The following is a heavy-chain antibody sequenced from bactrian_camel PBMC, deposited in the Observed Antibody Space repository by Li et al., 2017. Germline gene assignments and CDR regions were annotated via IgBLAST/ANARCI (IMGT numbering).Heavy chain of an antibody. Sequence: HVQLVESGGGSVQVGGSLTLSCTHASYIFRARDKCAMGWYRQTPGKERELVSTIKPDGTTTYTDSVKDRFITSHDDAKNTVYLQMTNLKTEDTAVYTCAAGRKMLTCVWNYWGQGTQVTVS. V-gene: IGHV3S53*01. CDR2: IKPDGTT. D-gene: IGHD1*01. CDR3: AAGRKMLTCVWNY. CDR1: SYIFRARDKC. J-gene: IGHJ4*01.